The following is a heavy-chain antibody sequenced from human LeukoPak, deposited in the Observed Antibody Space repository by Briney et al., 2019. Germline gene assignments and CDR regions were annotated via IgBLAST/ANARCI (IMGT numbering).Heavy chain of an antibody. CDR1: GGSISSYY. Sequence: SETLSLTCTVSGGSISSYYWSWIRQPPGRGLEWIGYIYYSRSTNYNPSLKSRVTMSVDTSKNQFSLKLSSVTAADTAVYYCARVLYYYDTGAYSGPNWFDSWGQGILVTVSS. V-gene: IGHV4-59*08. J-gene: IGHJ5*01. D-gene: IGHD3-22*01. CDR2: IYYSRST. CDR3: ARVLYYYDTGAYSGPNWFDS.